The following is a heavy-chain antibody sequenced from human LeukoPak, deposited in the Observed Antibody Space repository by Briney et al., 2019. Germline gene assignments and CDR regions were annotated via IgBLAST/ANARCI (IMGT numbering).Heavy chain of an antibody. J-gene: IGHJ4*02. CDR2: MKQHGGAQ. Sequence: GGSLRLSCAASGFSFSSNWMSWVRQAPGKGLEWVATMKQHGGAQYYMDSVKGRFTISMDNAKNTVYLQMNSLRYEDTAVYHCTRETLNCGGDCYDYWGQGTLVTVSS. CDR3: TRETLNCGGDCYDY. CDR1: GFSFSSNW. V-gene: IGHV3-7*01. D-gene: IGHD2-21*01.